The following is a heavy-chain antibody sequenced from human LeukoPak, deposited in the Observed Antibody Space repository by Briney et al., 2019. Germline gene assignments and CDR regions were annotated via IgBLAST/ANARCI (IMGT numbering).Heavy chain of an antibody. CDR1: GFTFSSYA. D-gene: IGHD2-2*01. V-gene: IGHV3-23*01. J-gene: IGHJ6*02. Sequence: GGSLRLSCAASGFTFSSYAMSWVRQAPGKGLEWVSAISGSGGSTYYADSVKGRLTISRDNSKNTLYLQMNSLRAEDTAVYYCAKDVVPAATYYYYYGMDVWGQGTTVTVSS. CDR3: AKDVVPAATYYYYYGMDV. CDR2: ISGSGGST.